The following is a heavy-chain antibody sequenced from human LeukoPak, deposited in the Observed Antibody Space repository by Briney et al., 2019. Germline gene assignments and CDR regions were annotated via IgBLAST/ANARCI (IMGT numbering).Heavy chain of an antibody. Sequence: KPGESLKISCKGSGYTFTSYWIGWVRQMPGKGLEWMGIIYPGDSDTIYSPSFEGQVTISADKSISTAYLQWSSLKASDTAMYYCASGLGYCSSTSCDYSVDAFDIWGQGTMVTVSS. CDR1: GYTFTSYW. D-gene: IGHD2-2*01. CDR3: ASGLGYCSSTSCDYSVDAFDI. CDR2: IYPGDSDT. V-gene: IGHV5-51*03. J-gene: IGHJ3*02.